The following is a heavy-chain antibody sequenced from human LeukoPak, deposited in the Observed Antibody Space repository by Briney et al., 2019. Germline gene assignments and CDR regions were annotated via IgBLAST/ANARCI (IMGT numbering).Heavy chain of an antibody. J-gene: IGHJ4*02. CDR2: FSYNAHS. V-gene: IGHV4-61*01. Sequence: SETLSLTCTVSGGAVSSSNYYWSWVRQSPGKGLVWVGFFSYNAHSDYNPPLKSRVTISIDTSRNQFSLRLTSVTAADTAIYYCARVSVAGTGPDYWGQGTLVTVSS. CDR1: GGAVSSSNYY. CDR3: ARVSVAGTGPDY. D-gene: IGHD6-19*01.